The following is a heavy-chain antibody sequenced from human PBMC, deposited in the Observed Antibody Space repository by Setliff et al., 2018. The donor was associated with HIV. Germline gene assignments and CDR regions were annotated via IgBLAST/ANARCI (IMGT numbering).Heavy chain of an antibody. J-gene: IGHJ3*02. CDR3: AREVDNPRDAFDI. CDR2: IYPTGST. CDR1: GGSITTYY. Sequence: PSETLSLTCTVSGGSITTYYWSWIRQPAGKGLEWIGHIYPTGSTDHNPSLKSRVTMSIDTSKNQFSLKLSSMTAADTALYYCAREVDNPRDAFDIWAQGTMVTVSS. V-gene: IGHV4-4*07.